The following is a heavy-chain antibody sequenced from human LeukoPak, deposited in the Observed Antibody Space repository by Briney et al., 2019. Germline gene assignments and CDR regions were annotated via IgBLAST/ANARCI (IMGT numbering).Heavy chain of an antibody. D-gene: IGHD3-16*02. Sequence: PGGSLRLSCAASGFTFSSYSMNWVRQAPGKGLEWVSSISSSSSYIYYADSVKGRFTISRDNAKNSLYLQMNSLRAEDTAVYYCARDHPIEGNYYYYMDVWGKGTTVTVSS. CDR3: ARDHPIEGNYYYYMDV. CDR1: GFTFSSYS. CDR2: ISSSSSYI. V-gene: IGHV3-21*01. J-gene: IGHJ6*03.